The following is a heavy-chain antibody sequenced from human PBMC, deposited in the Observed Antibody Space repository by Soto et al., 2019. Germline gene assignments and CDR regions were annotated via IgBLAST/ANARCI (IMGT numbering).Heavy chain of an antibody. V-gene: IGHV4-39*07. CDR3: ARGSYYYGSGSYYRPAKFDY. J-gene: IGHJ4*02. CDR2: IYYSGST. CDR1: GGSISSSSYY. Sequence: SETLSLTCTVSGGSISSSSYYWGWIRQPPGKGLEWIGSIYYSGSTYYNPSLKSRVTISVDTSKNQFSLKLSSVTAADTAVYYCARGSYYYGSGSYYRPAKFDYWGQGTLVTVSS. D-gene: IGHD3-10*01.